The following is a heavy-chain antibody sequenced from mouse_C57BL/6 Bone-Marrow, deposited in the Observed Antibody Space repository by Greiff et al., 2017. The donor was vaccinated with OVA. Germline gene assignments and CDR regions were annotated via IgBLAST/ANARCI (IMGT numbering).Heavy chain of an antibody. V-gene: IGHV10-3*01. CDR2: IRSKSSNYAT. CDR1: GFTFNTYA. J-gene: IGHJ1*03. D-gene: IGHD1-1*01. CDR3: VREGTTVWYFDV. Sequence: EVMLVESGGGLVQPKGSLKLSCAASGFTFNTYAMHWVRQAPGKGLEWVARIRSKSSNYATYYADSVKDRFTISRDDSQSMLYLQMNNPKTEDTAMYYCVREGTTVWYFDVWGTGTTVTVSS.